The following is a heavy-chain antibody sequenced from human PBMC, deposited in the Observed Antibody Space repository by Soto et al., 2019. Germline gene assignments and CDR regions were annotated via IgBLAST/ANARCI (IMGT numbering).Heavy chain of an antibody. D-gene: IGHD3-10*01. CDR3: AKDRIVMIRGVMNYYGMDV. Sequence: QVQLVESGGGVVQPGRSLRLSCAASGFTFSNYGMHWVRQAPAKGLEWVAFILYDGSDKYFADSVKGRFTISRDNSKNTLDLQMNSLRAEDTAVYYCAKDRIVMIRGVMNYYGMDVWGQGNTVTVSS. J-gene: IGHJ6*02. V-gene: IGHV3-30*18. CDR2: ILYDGSDK. CDR1: GFTFSNYG.